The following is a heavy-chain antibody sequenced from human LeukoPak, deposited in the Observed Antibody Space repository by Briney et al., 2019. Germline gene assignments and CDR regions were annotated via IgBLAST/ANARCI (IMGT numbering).Heavy chain of an antibody. J-gene: IGHJ3*02. Sequence: GESLRLSCAASGFTFSNSWMTWVRQAPGKGLEWVASMIGDGSEIHYVDSVKGRFTISRDNAKNSVYLQMNSLRAEDTAVYYCARDIKGQYQDAFDIWGQGTMVTVSS. CDR2: MIGDGSEI. CDR1: GFTFSNSW. D-gene: IGHD2-2*01. CDR3: ARDIKGQYQDAFDI. V-gene: IGHV3-7*01.